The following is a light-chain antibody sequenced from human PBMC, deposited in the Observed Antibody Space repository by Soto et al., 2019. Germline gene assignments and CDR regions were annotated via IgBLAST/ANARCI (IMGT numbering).Light chain of an antibody. J-gene: IGLJ1*01. CDR3: SSYTSSSTL. CDR2: AVT. V-gene: IGLV2-14*01. Sequence: QSVLTQPPSVSGSPGQSITISCTGTSSDVGGYNYVSWYQQHPGKAPKLMIYAVTDQPSAVSSRFSGSKSGNTASLTISGVQAEDEADYYCSSYTSSSTLFGTGTKVTVL. CDR1: SSDVGGYNY.